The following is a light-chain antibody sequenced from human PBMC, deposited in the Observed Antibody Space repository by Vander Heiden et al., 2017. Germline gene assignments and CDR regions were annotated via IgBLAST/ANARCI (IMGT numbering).Light chain of an antibody. CDR2: GAS. Sequence: ITQSPATLSVSPGERATLSCRASQSVSSNLAWYQQKPGQAPRLLIYGASTRATGSPARFSGSGSGTEFTLTISSLQSEDFAVYYCQQYNNWPGTFGQGTKVEIK. V-gene: IGKV3-15*01. J-gene: IGKJ1*01. CDR3: QQYNNWPGT. CDR1: QSVSSN.